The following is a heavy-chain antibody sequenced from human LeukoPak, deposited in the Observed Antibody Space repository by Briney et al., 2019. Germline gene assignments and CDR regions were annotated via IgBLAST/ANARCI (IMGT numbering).Heavy chain of an antibody. D-gene: IGHD3-22*01. V-gene: IGHV3-74*01. CDR2: INSDGSST. CDR3: AKDSSSGLFDY. CDR1: GFTFSNYW. Sequence: PGGSLRLSCAASGFTFSNYWMHWVRHAPGKGLVWVSRINSDGSSTSYADSVKGRFTISRDNSKNTLYLQMNSLRAEDTAVYYCAKDSSSGLFDYWGQGTLVTVSS. J-gene: IGHJ4*02.